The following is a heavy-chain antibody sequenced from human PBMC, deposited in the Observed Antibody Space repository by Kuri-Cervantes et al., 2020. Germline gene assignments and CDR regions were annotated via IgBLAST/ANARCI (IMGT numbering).Heavy chain of an antibody. CDR1: RFSFSSFW. J-gene: IGHJ4*02. Sequence: GGSLRLSCAASRFSFSSFWMTWVRQAPGKGLEWVASVSDEGSPTFYVDSVKGRFIISRDNAKNSLFLQMSSLRDEDTAVYYCARDSGAVAGRGLDYWGQGTLVTVSS. CDR3: ARDSGAVAGRGLDY. D-gene: IGHD6-19*01. CDR2: VSDEGSPT. V-gene: IGHV3-7*01.